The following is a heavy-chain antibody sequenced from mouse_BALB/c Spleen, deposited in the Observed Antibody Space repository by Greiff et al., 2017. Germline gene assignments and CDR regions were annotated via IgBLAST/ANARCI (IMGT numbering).Heavy chain of an antibody. CDR2: ISSGGSYT. CDR3: ARKRIYYGSNVYYAMDY. CDR1: GFTFSSYA. V-gene: IGHV5-9-3*01. D-gene: IGHD1-1*01. Sequence: EVKLVESGGGLVKPGGSLKLSCAASGFTFSSYAMSWVRQTPEKRLEWVATISSGGSYTYYPDSVKGRFTISRDNAKNTLYLQMSSLRSEDTAMYYCARKRIYYGSNVYYAMDYWGQGTSVTVSS. J-gene: IGHJ4*01.